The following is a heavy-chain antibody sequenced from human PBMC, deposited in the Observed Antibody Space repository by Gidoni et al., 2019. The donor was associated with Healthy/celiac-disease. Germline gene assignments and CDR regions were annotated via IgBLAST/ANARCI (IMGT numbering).Heavy chain of an antibody. J-gene: IGHJ5*02. D-gene: IGHD3-10*01. CDR2: IKKDGSEK. CDR1: GFTFSSYW. Sequence: EVQLVESGGGLVQPGGSLRLSCAASGFTFSSYWMSWVRQAPGKGLEWVANIKKDGSEKYYVDSVKGRFTISRDNAKNSLYLQMNSLRAEDTAVYYCARAAYYYGSGNWFDPWGQGTLVTVSS. CDR3: ARAAYYYGSGNWFDP. V-gene: IGHV3-7*01.